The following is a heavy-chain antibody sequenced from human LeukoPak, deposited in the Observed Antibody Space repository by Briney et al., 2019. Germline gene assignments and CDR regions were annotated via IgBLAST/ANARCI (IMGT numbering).Heavy chain of an antibody. CDR2: VGESVHTT. D-gene: IGHD3-10*01. J-gene: IGHJ3*01. Sequence: GGSLSLSCVASGFTIATYGMSWVRQAPGKGLEWVSVVGESVHTTHYADSVKGRFFISRDNSKNTVHLEMNSLRAEDTAVYYCAKDSFIVVRGVGSDDGFAVWGQGTMVTVSS. V-gene: IGHV3-23*01. CDR3: AKDSFIVVRGVGSDDGFAV. CDR1: GFTIATYG.